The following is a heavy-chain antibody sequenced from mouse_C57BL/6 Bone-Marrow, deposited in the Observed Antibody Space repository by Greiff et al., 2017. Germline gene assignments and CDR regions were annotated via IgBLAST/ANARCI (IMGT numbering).Heavy chain of an antibody. CDR3: ARGPHYFDY. V-gene: IGHV1-63*01. J-gene: IGHJ2*01. CDR2: IYPGGGYT. CDR1: GYTFTNYW. Sequence: VQRVESGAELVRPGTSVKMSCKASGYTFTNYWIGWAKQRPGHGLEWIGDIYPGGGYTNYNEKFKGNPTLTADKSSSTAYMQFSSLTSEDSAIYSCARGPHYFDYWGQGTTLTVSS.